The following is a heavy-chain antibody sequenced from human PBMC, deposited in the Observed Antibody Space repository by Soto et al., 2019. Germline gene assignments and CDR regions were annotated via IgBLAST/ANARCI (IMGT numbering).Heavy chain of an antibody. CDR3: TGRIYSPGSLDY. V-gene: IGHV3-73*01. D-gene: IGHD4-4*01. Sequence: GGSLRLSCAASGFTFSGSAMHWVRQASGKGLEWVGRIRSKANSYATAYAASVKGRFTISRDDSKNTAYLQMNSLKTEDTAVYFCTGRIYSPGSLDYWGQGTLVTVSS. CDR1: GFTFSGSA. J-gene: IGHJ4*02. CDR2: IRSKANSYAT.